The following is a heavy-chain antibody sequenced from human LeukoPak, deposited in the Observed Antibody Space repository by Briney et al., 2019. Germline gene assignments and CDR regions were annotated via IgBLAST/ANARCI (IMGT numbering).Heavy chain of an antibody. CDR3: ARVLYSGSYLIDY. Sequence: ASVKVSCKTSAYSFSGYYIHWVRQAPGQGLVWMGWINPKSGGTIYAQKFQGRVTMTRDTSITTAYMELSSLRSDDTAVYYCARVLYSGSYLIDYWGQGTLVTVSS. CDR2: INPKSGGT. J-gene: IGHJ4*02. D-gene: IGHD1-26*01. V-gene: IGHV1-2*02. CDR1: AYSFSGYY.